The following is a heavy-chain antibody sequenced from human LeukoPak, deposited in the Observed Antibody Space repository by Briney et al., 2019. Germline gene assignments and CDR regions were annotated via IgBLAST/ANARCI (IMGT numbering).Heavy chain of an antibody. CDR2: ISSSSSYI. CDR1: GFTFSSYS. CDR3: ASSIAVAGTGY. D-gene: IGHD6-19*01. J-gene: IGHJ4*02. V-gene: IGHV3-21*01. Sequence: GGSLRLSCAASGFTFSSYSMNWVRQAPGKGLEWVSSISSSSSYIYYADSVKGRFTISRDNAKNSLYLQMNSLRAEETAVYYCASSIAVAGTGYWGQGTLVTVSS.